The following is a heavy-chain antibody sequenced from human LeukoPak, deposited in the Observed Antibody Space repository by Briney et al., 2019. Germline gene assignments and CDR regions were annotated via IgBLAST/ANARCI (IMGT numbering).Heavy chain of an antibody. Sequence: SETLSLTCSVSGASISSYYWSCIRQPAGKGLEWIGRISPSGSPTYNPSLKSRVTMSLDPSKNQFSLTLSSVTAADTAVYYCARNLGGNYIFDSWGQGTLVTVSP. V-gene: IGHV4-4*07. J-gene: IGHJ4*02. CDR1: GASISSYY. CDR3: ARNLGGNYIFDS. D-gene: IGHD1-26*01. CDR2: ISPSGSP.